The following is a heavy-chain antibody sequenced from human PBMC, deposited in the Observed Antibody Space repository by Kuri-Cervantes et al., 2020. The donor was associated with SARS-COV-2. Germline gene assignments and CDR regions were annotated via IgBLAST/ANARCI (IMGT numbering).Heavy chain of an antibody. V-gene: IGHV1-69*13. J-gene: IGHJ5*02. CDR2: IIPIFGTA. CDR1: GGTFSSYA. CDR3: ARVEGVHCTGGSCYGAWFDP. D-gene: IGHD2-15*01. Sequence: SVKVSCKASGGTFSSYAISWVRQAPGQGLEWMGGIIPIFGTASYAQKFQGRVTISADEATSAAYMELTTLRSEDTAVYYRARVEGVHCTGGSCYGAWFDPWGQGTLVTVSS.